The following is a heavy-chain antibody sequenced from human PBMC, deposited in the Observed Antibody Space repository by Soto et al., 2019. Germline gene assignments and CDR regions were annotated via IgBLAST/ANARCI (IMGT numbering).Heavy chain of an antibody. V-gene: IGHV1-18*04. CDR2: ISAYNGNT. D-gene: IGHD3-22*01. J-gene: IGHJ6*02. CDR3: ARDTTMIVVVIMVDYYYGMDV. Sequence: GASVKVCCKASGYTFTSYGISWVRQAPGQGLEWMGWISAYNGNTNYAQKLQGRVTMTTDTSTSTAYMELRSLRSDDTAVYYCARDTTMIVVVIMVDYYYGMDVWGQGTTVTVSS. CDR1: GYTFTSYG.